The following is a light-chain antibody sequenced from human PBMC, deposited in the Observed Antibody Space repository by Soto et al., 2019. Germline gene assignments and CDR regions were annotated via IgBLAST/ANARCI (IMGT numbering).Light chain of an antibody. J-gene: IGKJ2*01. Sequence: DIQMTQSPSSLSVSVGDRVTITCRASQSITNYLNCYQQKPGKAPKLLVYAASSLQSGVPSRFSGNESGTDFTLTISSLQPEDFASYYCQQSDSYPYTFGQGTKLEI. CDR3: QQSDSYPYT. V-gene: IGKV1-39*01. CDR2: AAS. CDR1: QSITNY.